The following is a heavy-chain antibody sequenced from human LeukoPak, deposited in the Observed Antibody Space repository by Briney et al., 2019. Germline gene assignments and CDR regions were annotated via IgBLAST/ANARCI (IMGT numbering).Heavy chain of an antibody. V-gene: IGHV3-23*01. CDR1: GFTFSCYV. CDR3: AKGIGTTVLTQLDY. CDR2: ISGDGGRT. Sequence: GGSQRLSCVASGFTFSCYVINWVRQAPGKGLEWVSSISGDGGRTYYADSVKGRFTVSRDNSKNTVFLQMDSLRPGDTAIYYCAKGIGTTVLTQLDYWGQGTLVTVSS. D-gene: IGHD4-17*01. J-gene: IGHJ4*02.